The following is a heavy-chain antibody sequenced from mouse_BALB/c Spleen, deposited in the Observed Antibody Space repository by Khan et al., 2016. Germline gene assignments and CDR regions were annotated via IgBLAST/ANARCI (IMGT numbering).Heavy chain of an antibody. CDR2: INTETGEP. J-gene: IGHJ4*01. CDR3: ASPPYYAMDY. V-gene: IGHV9-2-1*01. Sequence: QSELVQSGPELKKPGETVKISCKASGYTFTDYSMHWVKQAPGKGLKWMGWINTETGEPTYADDFKGRFAFSLETSASTAYLQINNLKNEDTATYFCASPPYYAMDYWGQGTSVTVSS. CDR1: GYTFTDYS.